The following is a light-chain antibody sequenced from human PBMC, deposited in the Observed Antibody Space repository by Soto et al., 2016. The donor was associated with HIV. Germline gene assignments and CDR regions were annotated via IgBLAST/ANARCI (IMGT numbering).Light chain of an antibody. J-gene: IGKJ4*01. CDR3: QKYNSAPLT. Sequence: DIQMTQSPSSLSASVGDRVTITCLASQGISNYLAWYQQKPGKVPKLLIYAASTLQSGVPSRFSGSGSGTDFTLTISSLQPEDVATYYCQKYNSAPLTFGGGTKVE. CDR1: QGISNY. CDR2: AAS. V-gene: IGKV1-27*01.